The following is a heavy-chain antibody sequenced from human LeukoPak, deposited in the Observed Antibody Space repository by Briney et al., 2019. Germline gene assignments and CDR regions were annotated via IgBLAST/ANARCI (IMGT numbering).Heavy chain of an antibody. CDR1: GFTFSHHN. CDR3: AKDDAWLRFGE. V-gene: IGHV3-48*01. CDR2: ISSSGNTI. D-gene: IGHD3-10*01. Sequence: PGGSLRLSCAASGFTFSHHNMNWVRQVPGKGLESVSYISSSGNTIYYADSVKGRFTISRDNSKNTLYLEVISLTAEDTAVYYCAKDDAWLRFGEWSQGTLVTVSS. J-gene: IGHJ4*02.